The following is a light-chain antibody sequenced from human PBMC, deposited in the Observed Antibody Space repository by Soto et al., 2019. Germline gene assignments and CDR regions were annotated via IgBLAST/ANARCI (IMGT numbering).Light chain of an antibody. CDR3: HQFDNLPYT. V-gene: IGKV1-33*01. J-gene: IGKJ2*01. CDR2: YAS. CDR1: QDIKNF. Sequence: DIQMTQSPSYLSASIGDRVTITCQASQDIKNFLNWYQQKPGKAPKLLIYYASNLETGVPSRFSGSGSGTDFTFTISSLQPEDIATYYCHQFDNLPYTFGRGTKLEIK.